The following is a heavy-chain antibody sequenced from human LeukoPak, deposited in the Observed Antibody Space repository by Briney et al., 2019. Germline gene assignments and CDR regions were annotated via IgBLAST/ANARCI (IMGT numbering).Heavy chain of an antibody. J-gene: IGHJ6*03. CDR2: INDSGGH. D-gene: IGHD3-22*01. V-gene: IGHV4-34*01. CDR3: ARRVTVIYYMDL. Sequence: SETLSLTCAVYDGSSSGYYWTWIRQFPGRGLEWFGEINDSGGHNYKPSLKRRVNVLVDTSKNQFSLKLTAGTAADTAVYYCARRVTVIYYMDLWGKGTTVTVSS. CDR1: DGSSSGYY.